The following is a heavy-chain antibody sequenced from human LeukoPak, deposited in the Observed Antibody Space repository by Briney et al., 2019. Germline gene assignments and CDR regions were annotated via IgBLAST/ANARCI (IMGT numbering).Heavy chain of an antibody. Sequence: GGSLRLSCAASGFTFSSYAMSWVRQAPEKGLDWVSAISASGGSTYHADSVKGRFTISRDNAKNSLYLQMNSLRAEDTAVYYCAGNSGSYPYYFDYWGQGTLVTVSS. CDR1: GFTFSSYA. D-gene: IGHD1-26*01. CDR3: AGNSGSYPYYFDY. CDR2: ISASGGST. V-gene: IGHV3-23*01. J-gene: IGHJ4*02.